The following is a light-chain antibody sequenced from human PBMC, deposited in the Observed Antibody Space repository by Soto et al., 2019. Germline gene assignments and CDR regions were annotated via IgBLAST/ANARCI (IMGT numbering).Light chain of an antibody. V-gene: IGLV2-14*01. Sequence: QSALTHPASVSGSPGQGITISCTRTSSDVGGYNYVSWYQQHPGKAPKLMIYEVSNRPSGVSNRFSGSKSGNTASLTISGLQAEDEADYYCSSYTSSSSVVFGGGTKLTVL. CDR1: SSDVGGYNY. CDR2: EVS. CDR3: SSYTSSSSVV. J-gene: IGLJ2*01.